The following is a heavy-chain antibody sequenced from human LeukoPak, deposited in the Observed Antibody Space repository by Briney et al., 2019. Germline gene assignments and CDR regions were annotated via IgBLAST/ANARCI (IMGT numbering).Heavy chain of an antibody. D-gene: IGHD3-3*01. Sequence: SETLSLTCTVSGGSISSYYWSWIRQPPGKGLEWIGYIYYSGSTYYNPSLKSRVTISVDTSKNQFSLKLSSVTAADTAVYYCASEWRSDAFDIWGQGTMVTVSS. J-gene: IGHJ3*02. CDR3: ASEWRSDAFDI. CDR1: GGSISSYY. V-gene: IGHV4-59*06. CDR2: IYYSGST.